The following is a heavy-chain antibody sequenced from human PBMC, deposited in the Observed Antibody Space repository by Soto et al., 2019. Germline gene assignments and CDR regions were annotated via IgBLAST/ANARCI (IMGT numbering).Heavy chain of an antibody. D-gene: IGHD3-22*01. CDR2: IIPIFGTA. V-gene: IGHV1-69*01. J-gene: IGHJ4*02. Sequence: QVQLVQSGAEVKKPGSSVKVSCKASEGTFSSYAISWVRQAPGQGLEWMGGIIPIFGTANYAQKFQGRVTINADESTSTAYMELSSLRSEDTAVYYCARVGGHYYDSSGYYNYWGQGTLVTVSS. CDR3: ARVGGHYYDSSGYYNY. CDR1: EGTFSSYA.